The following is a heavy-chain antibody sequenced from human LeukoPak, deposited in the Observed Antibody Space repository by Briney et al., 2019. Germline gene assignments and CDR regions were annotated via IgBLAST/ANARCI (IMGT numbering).Heavy chain of an antibody. CDR2: IWYDGSNK. CDR1: GFTFSSYG. V-gene: IGHV3-33*01. CDR3: ARDGHCSGGSCYPYHFDY. Sequence: GGSLRLSCAASGFTFSSYGMRWVRQAPGKGLEWVAVIWYDGSNKYYADSVKGRFTISRDNSKNTLYLQMNSLRAEDTAVYYCARDGHCSGGSCYPYHFDYWGQGTLVTVSS. J-gene: IGHJ4*02. D-gene: IGHD2-15*01.